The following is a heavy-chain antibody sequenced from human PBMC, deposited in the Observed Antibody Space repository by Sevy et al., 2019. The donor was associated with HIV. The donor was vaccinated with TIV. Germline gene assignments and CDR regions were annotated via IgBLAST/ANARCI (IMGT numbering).Heavy chain of an antibody. CDR1: GYTFTGQY. Sequence: ASVKVSCKASGYTFTGQYIHWVRQAPGQGLEWMGWINPNSGDTKYAQEFKGRVTMTRDTSISTPYMELSGLKSDDTAVYYCSRDLRLRGYSYGCFDYWGQGTLVTVSS. D-gene: IGHD5-18*01. CDR2: INPNSGDT. J-gene: IGHJ4*02. CDR3: SRDLRLRGYSYGCFDY. V-gene: IGHV1-2*02.